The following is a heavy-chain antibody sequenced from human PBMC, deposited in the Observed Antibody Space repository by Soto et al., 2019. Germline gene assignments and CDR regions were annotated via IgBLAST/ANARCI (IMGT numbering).Heavy chain of an antibody. CDR2: IYYSGST. V-gene: IGHV4-59*08. J-gene: IGHJ4*02. Sequence: SETLSLTCTVSGGSISSYYWSWIRQPPGKGLEWIGYIYYSGSTNYNPSLKSRVTISVDMSKNQFSLKLSSVTAADTAVYYCARYSSSWHYFVYWGQGTLVTVSS. D-gene: IGHD6-13*01. CDR1: GGSISSYY. CDR3: ARYSSSWHYFVY.